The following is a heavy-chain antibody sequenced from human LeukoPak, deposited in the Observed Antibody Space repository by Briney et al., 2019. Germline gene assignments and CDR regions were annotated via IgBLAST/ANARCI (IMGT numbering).Heavy chain of an antibody. CDR1: GGTFSSYA. Sequence: GASVKVSCKASGGTFSSYAISWVRQAPGQGLEWMGRIIPILGIANYAQKFQGRVTITADKSTGTAYMELSSLRSEDTAVYYCARERGDYCGGDCYSYSRDFEYFQHWGQGTLVTVSS. J-gene: IGHJ1*01. CDR3: ARERGDYCGGDCYSYSRDFEYFQH. D-gene: IGHD2-21*02. V-gene: IGHV1-69*04. CDR2: IIPILGIA.